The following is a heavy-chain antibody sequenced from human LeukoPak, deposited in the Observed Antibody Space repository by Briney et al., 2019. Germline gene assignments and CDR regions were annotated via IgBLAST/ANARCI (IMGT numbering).Heavy chain of an antibody. CDR1: GFTFSDYY. CDR3: ARRNSYYYYLDV. V-gene: IGHV3-11*01. J-gene: IGHJ6*03. Sequence: GGSLRLSCAASGFTFSDYYMSWIRQAPGKGLEWVSHISSSGSIIYYADSVKGRFSISRDNAKNSLYLQMNSLRAEDTAVYYCARRNSYYYYLDVWGKRTTVTISS. CDR2: ISSSGSII.